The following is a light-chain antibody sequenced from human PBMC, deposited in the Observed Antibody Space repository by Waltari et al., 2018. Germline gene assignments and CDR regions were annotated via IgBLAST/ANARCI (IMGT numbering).Light chain of an antibody. CDR2: VAS. CDR1: QSVTGYGY. CDR3: QLTRS. Sequence: EIVLTQSPATLSLSPGERATLSCRASQSVTGYGYLAWYQPKPGQAPRLLIYVASNRATGIPARFSGSGSGTDFTLSISSLEPEDFAIYYCQLTRSFGQGTRVEI. J-gene: IGKJ1*01. V-gene: IGKV3-11*01.